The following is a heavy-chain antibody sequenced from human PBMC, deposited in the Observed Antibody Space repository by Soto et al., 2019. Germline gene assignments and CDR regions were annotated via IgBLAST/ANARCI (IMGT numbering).Heavy chain of an antibody. V-gene: IGHV4-30-2*01. CDR2: IYHSGST. J-gene: IGHJ5*02. D-gene: IGHD3-10*01. CDR1: GGSISSGGYS. Sequence: QLQLQESGSGLVKPSQTLSLTCAVSGGSISSGGYSWSWIRQPPGKGLEWIGYIYHSGSTYYNPSFRSRVTISVARSTNQFSLKLGSVTAADTAVYYCARGPRYGSGSFSGNWFDPWGQGTLVTVSS. CDR3: ARGPRYGSGSFSGNWFDP.